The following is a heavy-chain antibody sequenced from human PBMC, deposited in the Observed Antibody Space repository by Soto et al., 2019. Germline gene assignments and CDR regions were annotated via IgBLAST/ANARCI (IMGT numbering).Heavy chain of an antibody. CDR2: ISGSGGST. CDR1: GFTFSSYA. D-gene: IGHD3-22*01. V-gene: IGHV3-23*01. Sequence: GGSLRLSCAASGFTFSSYAMSWVRQAPGKGLEWVSAISGSGGSTYYADSVKGRFTISRDNSKNTLYLQMNSLRAEDTAVYYCAKDLNPENYYDYGYFDYWGQGTLVTVSS. J-gene: IGHJ4*02. CDR3: AKDLNPENYYDYGYFDY.